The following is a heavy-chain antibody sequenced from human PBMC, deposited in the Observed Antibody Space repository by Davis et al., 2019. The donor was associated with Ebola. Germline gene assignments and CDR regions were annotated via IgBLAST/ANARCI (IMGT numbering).Heavy chain of an antibody. CDR2: ISYDGSEK. Sequence: GESLKISCAASGFTFSSYCMHWVRQAPGKGFEWLAVISYDGSEKYYADSVKGRFTISRDNSKNTVDLQMNSLRAEDTYVYYCAKGIVVAADGSPWFDPWGQGTQVTVSS. J-gene: IGHJ5*02. CDR1: GFTFSSYC. D-gene: IGHD2-15*01. CDR3: AKGIVVAADGSPWFDP. V-gene: IGHV3-30*18.